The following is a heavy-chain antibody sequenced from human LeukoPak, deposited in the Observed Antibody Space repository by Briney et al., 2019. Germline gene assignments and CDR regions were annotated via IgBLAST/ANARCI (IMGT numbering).Heavy chain of an antibody. D-gene: IGHD6-6*01. V-gene: IGHV3-48*03. Sequence: PGGSLRLSCAASGFTFSSYEMNWVRQAPGKGLEWVSYISSSGSTIYYADSVKGRSTISRDNAKNSLYLQMNSLRAEDTAVYYCAREIIGSSSLPDYWGQGTLVTVSS. CDR2: ISSSGSTI. CDR1: GFTFSSYE. J-gene: IGHJ4*02. CDR3: AREIIGSSSLPDY.